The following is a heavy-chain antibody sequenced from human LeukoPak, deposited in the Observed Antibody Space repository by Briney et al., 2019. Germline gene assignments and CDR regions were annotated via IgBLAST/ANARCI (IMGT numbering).Heavy chain of an antibody. J-gene: IGHJ4*02. CDR2: ISSSTSYI. V-gene: IGHV3-21*01. CDR1: GFTFSSYS. Sequence: GGSLRLSCAASGFTFSSYSVNWIRQAPGKGLEWVSSISSSTSYIYYADSVKGRFTISKDNAKNSLYLQMNSLRAGDTAVYYCARAGGSTVSHSDYWGQGTLVTVSS. CDR3: ARAGGSTVSHSDY. D-gene: IGHD4-17*01.